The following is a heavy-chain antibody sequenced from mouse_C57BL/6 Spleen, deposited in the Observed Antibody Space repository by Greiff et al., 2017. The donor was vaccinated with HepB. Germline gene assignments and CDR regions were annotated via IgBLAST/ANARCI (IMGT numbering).Heavy chain of an antibody. CDR1: GYSFTDYN. V-gene: IGHV1-39*01. D-gene: IGHD1-1*01. CDR2: TNPNYGTT. CDR3: AREDYYGSSYGYFDV. J-gene: IGHJ1*03. Sequence: VQLKQSGPELVKPGASVKISCKASGYSFTDYNMNWVKQSNGKSLEWIGVTNPNYGTTSSNQKFKGKATLTVDQSSSTAYMQLNSLTSEDSAVYYCAREDYYGSSYGYFDVWGTGTTVTVSS.